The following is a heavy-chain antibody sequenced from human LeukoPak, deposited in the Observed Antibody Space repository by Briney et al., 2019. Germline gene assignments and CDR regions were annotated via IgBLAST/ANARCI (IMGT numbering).Heavy chain of an antibody. V-gene: IGHV1-8*01. CDR2: MNPNSGNT. Sequence: ASVKVSCKASGYTFTSYDINWVRQAPGQGLEWMGWMNPNSGNTDYAQKFQGRVTITRNTSINTAYMELSSLKFEDTAVYYCAREGSGYYLWGQGTLVTVSS. J-gene: IGHJ5*02. CDR1: GYTFTSYD. D-gene: IGHD3-22*01. CDR3: AREGSGYYL.